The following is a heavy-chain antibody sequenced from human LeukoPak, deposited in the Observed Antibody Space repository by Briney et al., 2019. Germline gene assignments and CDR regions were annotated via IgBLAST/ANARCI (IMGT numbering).Heavy chain of an antibody. CDR3: AKDHIAVAGTGDY. D-gene: IGHD6-19*01. Sequence: PGGSLRLSCAASEVTVTDNYMSWVRQAPGKGLQWVSVIYPGGNLYYADSVKGRFIISRDNSKNTLYLQMNSLRAEDTAVYYCAKDHIAVAGTGDYWGQGTLVTVSS. CDR1: EVTVTDNY. CDR2: IYPGGNL. V-gene: IGHV3-66*02. J-gene: IGHJ4*02.